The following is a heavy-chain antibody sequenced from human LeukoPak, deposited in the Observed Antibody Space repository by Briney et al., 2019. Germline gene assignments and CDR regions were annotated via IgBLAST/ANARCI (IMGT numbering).Heavy chain of an antibody. J-gene: IGHJ4*02. CDR1: GFTFSSYA. V-gene: IGHV3-23*01. CDR3: ARSGWYGYYFDY. D-gene: IGHD6-19*01. Sequence: GGSLRLSCAASGFTFSSYAMSWVRQAPGKGLEWVSAISGSGGSTYYADSVKGRFTISRDNSKNTLYLQMNSLRAEDTAVYYCARSGWYGYYFDYWGQGTLVTVSS. CDR2: ISGSGGST.